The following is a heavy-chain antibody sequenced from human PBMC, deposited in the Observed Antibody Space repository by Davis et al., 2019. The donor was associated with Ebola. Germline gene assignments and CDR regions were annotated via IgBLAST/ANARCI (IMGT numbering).Heavy chain of an antibody. D-gene: IGHD1-26*01. V-gene: IGHV3-33*01. Sequence: GGSLRLSCAASGFNFRSYGMHWVRQAPDKGLEWVAVIWYDGSRKYYGDSVKGRFTISRDNSNNLLYLQMNSLRAEDTAVYYCAREVEGVFDYWGQGTLVTVSS. CDR1: GFNFRSYG. J-gene: IGHJ4*02. CDR2: IWYDGSRK. CDR3: AREVEGVFDY.